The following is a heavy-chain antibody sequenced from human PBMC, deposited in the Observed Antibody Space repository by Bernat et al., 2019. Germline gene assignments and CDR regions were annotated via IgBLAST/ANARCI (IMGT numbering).Heavy chain of an antibody. Sequence: EVQLLESGGGLVQPGGSLRLSCAASGFTFSSYAMSWVRQAPGKGLEWVSAISGSGGSTYYADSVKGRFTISRDNSKNTLYLQMNSLRPEDTAVYYCAKGTGSTFVVDSWGQGTLVTVSS. CDR2: ISGSGGST. V-gene: IGHV3-23*01. CDR1: GFTFSSYA. CDR3: AKGTGSTFVVDS. D-gene: IGHD2-21*01. J-gene: IGHJ4*02.